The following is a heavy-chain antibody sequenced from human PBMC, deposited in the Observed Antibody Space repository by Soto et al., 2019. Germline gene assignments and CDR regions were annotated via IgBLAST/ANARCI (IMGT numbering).Heavy chain of an antibody. Sequence: QVQLVQSGAEVKKPEASVKVSCKASGHTLSDNYIHWVRQAPGQGLEWMGWINPNTGATNYAHKFQGSVTTTLDTSISTAYMELSRLRSDDTAVYYCARDRGSGTSYGMDVWGQGTTFTVSS. CDR3: ARDRGSGTSYGMDV. J-gene: IGHJ6*02. CDR2: INPNTGAT. CDR1: GHTLSDNY. V-gene: IGHV1-2*04. D-gene: IGHD3-10*01.